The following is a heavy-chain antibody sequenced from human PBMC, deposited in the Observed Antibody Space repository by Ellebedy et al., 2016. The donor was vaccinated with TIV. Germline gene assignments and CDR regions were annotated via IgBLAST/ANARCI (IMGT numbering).Heavy chain of an antibody. D-gene: IGHD3-22*01. J-gene: IGHJ4*02. V-gene: IGHV3-23*01. CDR1: GFTFSSFA. Sequence: GGSLRLSCAASGFTFSSFAMHWVRQAPGKGLEWLSVISGGGDRTYHAGSVKGRSNITRDNSKNTLYLQMDRLRAEDTAVYYCAKGTSSGFNYDRVGFEYWGQGALVTVSS. CDR3: AKGTSSGFNYDRVGFEY. CDR2: ISGGGDRT.